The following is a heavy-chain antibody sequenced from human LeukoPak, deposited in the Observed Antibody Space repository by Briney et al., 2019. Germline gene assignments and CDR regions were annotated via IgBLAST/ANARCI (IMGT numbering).Heavy chain of an antibody. J-gene: IGHJ4*02. V-gene: IGHV3-53*01. CDR1: GFTVSTNF. D-gene: IGHD2-8*02. CDR3: ARGYCTGTNCLVDY. CDR2: MYCGGST. Sequence: GGSLRLSCAASGFTVSTNFMNWVRQAPGKGLEWVSIMYCGGSTYYADSVKGRFTISRDDYKNPVCLQTNSLRADDTVMYYCARGYCTGTNCLVDYWGQGTLVTVSS.